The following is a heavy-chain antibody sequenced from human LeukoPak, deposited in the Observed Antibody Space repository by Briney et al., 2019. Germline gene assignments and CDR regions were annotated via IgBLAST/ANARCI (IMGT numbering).Heavy chain of an antibody. J-gene: IGHJ4*02. D-gene: IGHD3-3*01. CDR3: ARVVVFGVSDNEHYFDY. V-gene: IGHV4-59*01. CDR1: GGSISHYY. Sequence: SETLSLTCTVSGGSISHYYWSWIRQPPGKGLEWIGYIYYSGSTNYNPSLKSRVTISVDTSKNQFSLKLRSVTAADTAVYYCARVVVFGVSDNEHYFDYWGQGTLVTVSS. CDR2: IYYSGST.